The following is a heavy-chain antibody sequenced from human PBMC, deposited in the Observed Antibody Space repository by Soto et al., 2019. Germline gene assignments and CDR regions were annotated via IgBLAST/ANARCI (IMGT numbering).Heavy chain of an antibody. CDR2: FHYGGNT. CDR3: ARHFSGVYGMDV. V-gene: IGHV4-39*01. D-gene: IGHD2-8*01. Sequence: SETLSLTCGVSDASISSSIYYWGWIRQPPGKGLEWIGSFHYGGNTYYNPSLKSRVITSVDTSKNQFSLKLTSVTGADTAIYYCARHFSGVYGMDVWGQRTTVTVSS. CDR1: DASISSSIYY. J-gene: IGHJ6*02.